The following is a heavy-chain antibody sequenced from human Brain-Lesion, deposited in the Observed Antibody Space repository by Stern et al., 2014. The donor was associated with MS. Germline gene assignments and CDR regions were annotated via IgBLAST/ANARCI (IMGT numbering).Heavy chain of an antibody. Sequence: QVQLVQSGPGLVKPSQTLSLSCTVSGGSISSGGYYWSWIRQPAGKGLEWIGRIFNSGSTSYNPSLKSRVTISIDTSKNQFSLRLNSMTAADTAVYARGRVVPGFQYYATDVWGQGTTVIVSS. CDR1: GGSISSGGYY. V-gene: IGHV4-61*02. D-gene: IGHD2-2*01. J-gene: IGHJ6*02. CDR3: GRVVPGFQYYATDV. CDR2: IFNSGST.